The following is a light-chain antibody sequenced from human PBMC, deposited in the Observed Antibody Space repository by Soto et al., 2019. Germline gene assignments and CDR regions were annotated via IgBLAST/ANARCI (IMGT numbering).Light chain of an antibody. CDR1: QSISSW. V-gene: IGKV1-5*01. CDR3: QQYNSYSIYT. J-gene: IGKJ2*01. CDR2: DAS. Sequence: DIQMTQSPSTLSASVGDRVTITCRASQSISSWLAWYQQKPGKAPKLLVYDASSLESGVPSRFRGSGSVTEFTLTISSLQPDDFATYYCQQYNSYSIYTFGQGTKLEIK.